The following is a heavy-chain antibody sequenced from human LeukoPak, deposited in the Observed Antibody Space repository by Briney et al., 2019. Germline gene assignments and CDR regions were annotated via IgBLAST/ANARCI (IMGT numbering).Heavy chain of an antibody. Sequence: ASVKVSCKASGYTFTGYYMHWVRQAPGQGLEWMGWINPNSGGTNYAQKFQGWVTMTRDTSISTAYMELSRLRSDDTAVYYCARGGARRRQTQFDPWGQGPLVTVSS. CDR3: ARGGARRRQTQFDP. D-gene: IGHD1-26*01. V-gene: IGHV1-2*04. J-gene: IGHJ5*02. CDR2: INPNSGGT. CDR1: GYTFTGYY.